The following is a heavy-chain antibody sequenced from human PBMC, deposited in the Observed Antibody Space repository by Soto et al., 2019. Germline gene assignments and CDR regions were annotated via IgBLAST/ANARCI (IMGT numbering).Heavy chain of an antibody. CDR1: GFTFSSYG. CDR2: ISYDGSNK. CDR3: AKDNGSGCDWLRVGDASDI. D-gene: IGHD5-12*01. J-gene: IGHJ3*02. V-gene: IGHV3-30*18. Sequence: VQLVESGGGVVQPGRSLRLSCAASGFTFSSYGMHWVRQAPGKGLEWVAVISYDGSNKYYADSVKGRLTISRDNSKNTLYLQMNSLRGDDTAVYYCAKDNGSGCDWLRVGDASDIWGQGTMVTVSS.